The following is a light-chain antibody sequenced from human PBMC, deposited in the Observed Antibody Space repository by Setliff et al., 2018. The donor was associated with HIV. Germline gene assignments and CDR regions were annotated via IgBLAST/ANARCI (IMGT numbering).Light chain of an antibody. CDR2: DVT. V-gene: IGLV2-14*03. J-gene: IGLJ1*01. CDR1: SSDVGGYNF. Sequence: QSVLTQPASVSGSPGQSITISCTGTSSDVGGYNFVSWYQHHPGKAPKLIIYDVTKRPSGVSHRFSGSKSANTASLTISGLRAGDEADYYCGSYTSGSTLGVFGTGTKVTVL. CDR3: GSYTSGSTLGV.